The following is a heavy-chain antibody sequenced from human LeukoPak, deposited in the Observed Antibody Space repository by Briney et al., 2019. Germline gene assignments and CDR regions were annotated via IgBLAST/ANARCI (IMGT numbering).Heavy chain of an antibody. CDR3: ARPIAVADYYGMDV. J-gene: IGHJ6*02. CDR1: GYTFTSYG. D-gene: IGHD6-19*01. CDR2: IIPILGIA. Sequence: ASVKVSCKASGYTFTSYGISWVRQAPGQGLEWMGRIIPILGIANYAQKFQGRVTITADKSTSTAYMELSSLRSEDTAVYYCARPIAVADYYGMDVWGQGTTVTVSS. V-gene: IGHV1-69*04.